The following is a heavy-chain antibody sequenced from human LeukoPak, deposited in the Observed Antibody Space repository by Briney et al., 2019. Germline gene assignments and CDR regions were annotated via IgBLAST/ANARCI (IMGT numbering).Heavy chain of an antibody. CDR1: GFTFSSYS. D-gene: IGHD5-24*01. J-gene: IGHJ6*02. CDR2: ISSSSSTI. CDR3: AREMATTPLEYGMDV. V-gene: IGHV3-48*01. Sequence: GGSRRLSCAASGFTFSSYSMNWVRQAPGKGLEWVSYISSSSSTIYYADSVKGRFTISRDNAKNSLYLQMNSLRAEDTAVYYCAREMATTPLEYGMDVWGQGTTVTVSS.